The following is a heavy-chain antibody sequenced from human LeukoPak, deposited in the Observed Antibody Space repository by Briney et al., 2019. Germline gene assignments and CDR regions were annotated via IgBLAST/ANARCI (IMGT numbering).Heavy chain of an antibody. D-gene: IGHD1-20*01. CDR1: GFTFSNYW. CDR3: ATYNWEYEADY. CDR2: ISPDGKDT. Sequence: PGGSLRLSCAASGFTFSNYWIYWVRQVPGKGLVWVSRISPDGKDTSHADSVKGRFTISRDNAKSTLYLQMNSLRAEDTAVYYCATYNWEYEADYWGQGTLVTVSS. V-gene: IGHV3-74*01. J-gene: IGHJ4*02.